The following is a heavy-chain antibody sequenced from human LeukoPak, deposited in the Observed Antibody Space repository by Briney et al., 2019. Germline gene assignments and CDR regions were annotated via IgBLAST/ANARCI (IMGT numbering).Heavy chain of an antibody. J-gene: IGHJ6*02. CDR2: IYYSGST. CDR1: GGSISSYY. Sequence: SETLSLTCTVSGGSISSYYWSWIRQPPGKGLEWIGYIYYSGSTNYNPSLKSRVTISVDTSKNQFSLKLSSVTAADTAVYYCARGAAAGSPNYYYYGMDVWGQGTTVTVSS. CDR3: ARGAAAGSPNYYYYGMDV. D-gene: IGHD6-13*01. V-gene: IGHV4-59*01.